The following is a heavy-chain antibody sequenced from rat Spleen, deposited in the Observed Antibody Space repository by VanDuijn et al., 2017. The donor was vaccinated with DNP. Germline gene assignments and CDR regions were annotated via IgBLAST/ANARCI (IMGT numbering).Heavy chain of an antibody. CDR2: IWGGGST. V-gene: IGHV2-16*01. CDR1: GFSLTNYG. Sequence: QVQLKESGPGLVQPSRTLSLTCTVSGFSLTNYGVSWVRQPPGKGLEWIAAIWGGGSTDYNSALKSRPRISRDTSKSQVLLEMNSLQTEDTAMYFCARWNLYLSYFDYWGQGVMVTVSS. D-gene: IGHD1-2*01. J-gene: IGHJ2*01. CDR3: ARWNLYLSYFDY.